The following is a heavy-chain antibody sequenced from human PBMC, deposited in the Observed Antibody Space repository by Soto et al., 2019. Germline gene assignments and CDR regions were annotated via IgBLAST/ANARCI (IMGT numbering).Heavy chain of an antibody. D-gene: IGHD3-22*01. CDR1: GCSISSYY. Sequence: SETLSLTCTFSGCSISSYYWSSIRQPPGKGLEWIGYIYYSGSTNYNPSLKSRVTISVDTSKNQFSLKLSSVTAADTAVYYCARLLYYYDSSGYYPLYAFDIWGQGTMVTVSS. CDR3: ARLLYYYDSSGYYPLYAFDI. CDR2: IYYSGST. J-gene: IGHJ3*02. V-gene: IGHV4-59*08.